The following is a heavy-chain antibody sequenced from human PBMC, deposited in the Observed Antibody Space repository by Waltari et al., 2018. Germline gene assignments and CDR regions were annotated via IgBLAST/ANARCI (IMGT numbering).Heavy chain of an antibody. CDR2: INPNSGGT. D-gene: IGHD6-19*01. Sequence: QVQLVQSGAEVKKPGASVKVSCKASGYTFTGYYMHWVRQAPGQGLEWMGRINPNSGGTNYAQKFQGRVTMTRDTSISTAYMELSRLRSDDTAVYYCARVRHYHSSGSMYYFDYWGQGTLVTVSS. CDR1: GYTFTGYY. J-gene: IGHJ4*02. CDR3: ARVRHYHSSGSMYYFDY. V-gene: IGHV1-2*06.